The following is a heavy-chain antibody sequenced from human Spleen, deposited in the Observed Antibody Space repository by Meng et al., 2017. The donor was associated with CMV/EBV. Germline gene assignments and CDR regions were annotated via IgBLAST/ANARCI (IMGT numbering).Heavy chain of an antibody. Sequence: GSLRLSCAVSGGSISSSNWWSWVRQPPGKGLEWIGEIYHSGSTNYNPSLKSRVTISVDKSKNQFSLKLSSVTAADTAVYYCARGALLAGYCSSTSCYTLDYWGQGTLVTVSS. CDR2: IYHSGST. CDR1: GGSISSSNW. D-gene: IGHD2-2*02. J-gene: IGHJ4*02. CDR3: ARGALLAGYCSSTSCYTLDY. V-gene: IGHV4-4*02.